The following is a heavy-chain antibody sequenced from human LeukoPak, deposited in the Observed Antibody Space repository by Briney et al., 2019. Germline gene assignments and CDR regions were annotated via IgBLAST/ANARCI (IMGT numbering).Heavy chain of an antibody. J-gene: IGHJ4*02. D-gene: IGHD2-2*01. V-gene: IGHV5-51*01. CDR2: IYPGDSDT. CDR1: GYRFTTYW. CDR3: ARRQGCSSTSCPPDS. Sequence: GESLKISCRGSGYRFTTYWIGWVRQMPGKGLEWTGIIYPGDSDTRYSPSFQGQVTMSADKSINTAYLQWSSLKASDTAMYYCARRQGCSSTSCPPDSWGQGTLVTVSS.